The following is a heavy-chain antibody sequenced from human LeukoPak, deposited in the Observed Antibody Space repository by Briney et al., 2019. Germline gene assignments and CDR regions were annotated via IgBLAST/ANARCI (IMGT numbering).Heavy chain of an antibody. CDR3: ARDIVVVVAATRGSFDI. Sequence: GGSLRLSCAASGFSFSDYYMSWIRQAPGKGLEWVSYISSSDSSTYYADSVKGRFTISRDNAKNSLYLQMNSLRAEDTALYYCARDIVVVVAATRGSFDIWGQGTMVTVSS. V-gene: IGHV3-11*01. J-gene: IGHJ3*02. D-gene: IGHD2-15*01. CDR1: GFSFSDYY. CDR2: ISSSDSST.